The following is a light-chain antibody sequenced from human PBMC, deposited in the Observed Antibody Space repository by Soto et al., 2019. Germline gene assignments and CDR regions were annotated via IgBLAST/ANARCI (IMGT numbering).Light chain of an antibody. Sequence: EIVLTQSPATLSLSPGERATLSCGASHSVSSSLAWYQQKPGQAPRLLISGASTRAAGIPARFSGSGSGADFTLTISSLEPEDFAVYYCQQRSDSITFGQGTRLEIK. J-gene: IGKJ5*01. CDR1: HSVSSS. CDR3: QQRSDSIT. V-gene: IGKV3-11*01. CDR2: GAS.